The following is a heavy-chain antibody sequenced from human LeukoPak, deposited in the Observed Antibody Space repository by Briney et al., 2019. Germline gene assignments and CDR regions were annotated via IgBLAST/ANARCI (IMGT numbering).Heavy chain of an antibody. D-gene: IGHD3-22*01. V-gene: IGHV1-8*01. CDR3: ASDTYYYDSSGYHSWGY. Sequence: GASVKASCKASGYTFTSYDINWVRQATGQGLEWMGWMNPNSGNTGYAQKFQGRVTMTRNTSISTAYMELSSLKSEDTAMYYCASDTYYYDSSGYHSWGYWGQGTLVTVSS. CDR1: GYTFTSYD. J-gene: IGHJ4*02. CDR2: MNPNSGNT.